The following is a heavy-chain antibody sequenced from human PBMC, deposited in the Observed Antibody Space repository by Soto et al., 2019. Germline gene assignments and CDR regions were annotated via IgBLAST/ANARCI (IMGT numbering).Heavy chain of an antibody. V-gene: IGHV1-69*13. J-gene: IGHJ6*02. CDR1: GGTFSSYA. CDR3: ARDRTTQWATIYYYYYGMDV. D-gene: IGHD5-12*01. CDR2: IIPIFGTA. Sequence: GASVKVSCKASGGTFSSYAISWVRQAPGQGLEWMGGIIPIFGTANYAQKLQGRVTITADESTSTAYMELSSLRSEDTAVYYCARDRTTQWATIYYYYYGMDVWGQGITVTVSS.